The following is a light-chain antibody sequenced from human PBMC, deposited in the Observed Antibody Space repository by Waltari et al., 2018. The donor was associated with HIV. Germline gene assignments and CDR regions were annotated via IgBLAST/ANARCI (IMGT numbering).Light chain of an antibody. J-gene: IGLJ2*01. Sequence: QSALTQPASVSGSPGQSITISCTGTRRDFGFYGYLSWYQQVPGKVPKVIIYEVTSRPSGVSNRFSGSKSGHTASLIISGLQAEDEGDYFCTSYTANDTLLFGGGTKVTVL. V-gene: IGLV2-14*01. CDR1: RRDFGFYGY. CDR3: TSYTANDTLL. CDR2: EVT.